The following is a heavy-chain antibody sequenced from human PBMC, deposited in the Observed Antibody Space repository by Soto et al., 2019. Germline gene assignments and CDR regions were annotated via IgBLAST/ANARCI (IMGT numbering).Heavy chain of an antibody. V-gene: IGHV3-23*01. D-gene: IGHD3-9*01. Sequence: LRLSCAASGFTFSSYAMSWVRQAPGKGLEWVSAISGSGGSTYYADSVKGRFTISRDNSKNTLYLQMNSLRAEDTAVYYCAKDQNVLRYFDWLLYWDYWGQGTLVTVSS. J-gene: IGHJ4*02. CDR3: AKDQNVLRYFDWLLYWDY. CDR1: GFTFSSYA. CDR2: ISGSGGST.